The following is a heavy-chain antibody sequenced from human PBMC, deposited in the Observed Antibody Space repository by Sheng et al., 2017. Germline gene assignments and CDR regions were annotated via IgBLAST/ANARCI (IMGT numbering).Heavy chain of an antibody. CDR2: IIPIFGTA. V-gene: IGHV1-69*13. Sequence: QVQLVQSGAEVKKPGSSVKVSCKASGGTFSSYAISWVRQAPGQGLEWMGGIIPIFGTANYAQKFQGRVTITADESTSTAYMELSSLRSEDTAVYYCARCPDGTNPYYYYYMDVWGQGTHGHRLL. CDR1: GGTFSSYA. CDR3: ARCPDGTNPYYYYYMDV. J-gene: IGHJ6*03.